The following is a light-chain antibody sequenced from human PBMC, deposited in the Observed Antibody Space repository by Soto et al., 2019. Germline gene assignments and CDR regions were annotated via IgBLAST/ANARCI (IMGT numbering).Light chain of an antibody. Sequence: DIHMTQSPSTLSASVGGRVTITCRASQSISSWLAWYQQKPGKAPKLLIYKTSSLETGVPSRFSGSGSGTEFTLTISSLQPDDFATYYCQHYKDYSWTFGQGTKVEVK. CDR1: QSISSW. J-gene: IGKJ1*01. CDR2: KTS. CDR3: QHYKDYSWT. V-gene: IGKV1-5*03.